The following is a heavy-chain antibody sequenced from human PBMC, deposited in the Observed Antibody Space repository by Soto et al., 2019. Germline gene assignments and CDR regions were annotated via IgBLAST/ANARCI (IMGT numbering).Heavy chain of an antibody. CDR3: AREYGGSRVFDN. CDR2: INPSADST. J-gene: IGHJ4*02. CDR1: GYTFTNYF. Sequence: QVQLVQSGAEVNKPGTSVKVSCKTSGYTFTNYFIHWVRQAPGQGLERLGIINPSADSTNYAQRFQGRVTVTRDTATSTVYLELRSLRSEDTAVYYCAREYGGSRVFDNWGQGTLVTVSS. D-gene: IGHD1-26*01. V-gene: IGHV1-46*01.